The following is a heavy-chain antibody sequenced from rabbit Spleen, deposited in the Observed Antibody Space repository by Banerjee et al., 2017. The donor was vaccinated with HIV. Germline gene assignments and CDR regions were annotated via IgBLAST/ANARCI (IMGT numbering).Heavy chain of an antibody. CDR2: FDPVFGST. CDR1: GFAFSSYY. D-gene: IGHD6-1*01. V-gene: IGHV1S7*01. J-gene: IGHJ4*01. CDR3: ARDDADYSGYSYGNF. Sequence: QLKESGGGLVQPGGSLKVSCIASGFAFSSYYMSWVRQAPGKGLEWIGYFDPVFGSTYYASWVNGQFTISSHNAQNMLYLQLNSLTAADTATYFCARDDADYSGYSYGNFWGPGTL.